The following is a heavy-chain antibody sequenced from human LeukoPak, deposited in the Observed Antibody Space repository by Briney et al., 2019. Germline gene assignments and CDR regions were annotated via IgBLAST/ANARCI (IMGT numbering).Heavy chain of an antibody. CDR1: GFTFSSYS. V-gene: IGHV3-48*02. D-gene: IGHD3-3*01. Sequence: GGSLRLSCAASGFTFSSYSMNWVRQAPGKGLEWVSYISSSSSTIYYADSVKGRFTISRDNAKNSLYLQMNSLRDEDTAVYYCARMMLGTDYDFWSGYYPNNYYYYGMDVWGQGTTVTVSS. J-gene: IGHJ6*02. CDR2: ISSSSSTI. CDR3: ARMMLGTDYDFWSGYYPNNYYYYGMDV.